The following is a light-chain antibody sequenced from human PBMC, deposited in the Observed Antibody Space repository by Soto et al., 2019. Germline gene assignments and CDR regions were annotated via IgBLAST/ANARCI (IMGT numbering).Light chain of an antibody. CDR3: GTWDGALSGGV. V-gene: IGLV1-51*01. Sequence: QSVLTQPPSVSAAPGQTVTISCSGSSSNIGNNYVSWYQQLPGTAPKLLIYDNNERPSGIPDRFSGSKSGASATLAITGLQTGDEADYYCGTWDGALSGGVFGGGTKLTVL. CDR2: DNN. CDR1: SSNIGNNY. J-gene: IGLJ2*01.